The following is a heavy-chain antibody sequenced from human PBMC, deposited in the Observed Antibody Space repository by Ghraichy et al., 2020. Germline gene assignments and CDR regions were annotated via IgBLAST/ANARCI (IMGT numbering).Heavy chain of an antibody. J-gene: IGHJ6*02. Sequence: GGSLRLSCAASGFTFSSFAMSWVRQAPGKGLEWVSVISDSGSNTYYTDSVKGRFTISRDNSKNTLSLQMNSLRAEDTAVYYCAKEPVREPYFEWYNYHGMEVWGQGTTVTVSS. CDR2: ISDSGSNT. V-gene: IGHV3-23*01. CDR3: AKEPVREPYFEWYNYHGMEV. D-gene: IGHD3-9*01. CDR1: GFTFSSFA.